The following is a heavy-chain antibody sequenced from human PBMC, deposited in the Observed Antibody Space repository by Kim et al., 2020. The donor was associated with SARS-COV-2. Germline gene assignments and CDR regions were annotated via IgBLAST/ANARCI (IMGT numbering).Heavy chain of an antibody. V-gene: IGHV4-31*03. D-gene: IGHD3-9*01. CDR3: ARGVLRYFDWLSKFNAFDI. CDR1: GGSISSGGYY. CDR2: IYYSGST. J-gene: IGHJ3*02. Sequence: SETLSLTCTVSGGSISSGGYYWSWIRQHPGKGLEWIGYIYYSGSTYYNPSLKSRVTISVDTSKNQFSLKLSSVTAADTAVYYCARGVLRYFDWLSKFNAFDIWGQGTMVTVSS.